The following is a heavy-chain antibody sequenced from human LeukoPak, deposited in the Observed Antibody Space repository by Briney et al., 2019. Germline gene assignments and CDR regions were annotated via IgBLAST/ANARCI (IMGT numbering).Heavy chain of an antibody. CDR2: ISGDGGST. D-gene: IGHD5-24*01. Sequence: GGSLRLSCAASGFTFDDYAMHWGRQAPGRGLEWVSLISGDGGSTYYADSVKGRFTISRDNSKNSLYLQMNSLRTEDTALYYCAKDIRAGSRDGYTLFDYWGQGTLVTVSS. J-gene: IGHJ4*02. CDR3: AKDIRAGSRDGYTLFDY. V-gene: IGHV3-43*02. CDR1: GFTFDDYA.